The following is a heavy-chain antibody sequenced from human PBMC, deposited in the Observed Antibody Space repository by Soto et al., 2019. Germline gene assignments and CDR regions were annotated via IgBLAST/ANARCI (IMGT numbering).Heavy chain of an antibody. CDR3: ASLGGFGDVFDH. CDR2: IWYNGSKK. Sequence: GGSLRLSCAASGFTFSNYAMHWVRQAPGKGLEWVAVIWYNGSKKYYADSVKGRLTISRDNSKNTLYLQMNSLRAEDTAVYYCASLGGFGDVFDHWGQGTPVTVSS. CDR1: GFTFSNYA. D-gene: IGHD4-17*01. V-gene: IGHV3-33*03. J-gene: IGHJ4*02.